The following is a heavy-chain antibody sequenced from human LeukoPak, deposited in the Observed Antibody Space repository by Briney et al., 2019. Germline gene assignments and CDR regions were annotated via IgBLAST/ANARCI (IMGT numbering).Heavy chain of an antibody. CDR3: ATPTGAYYYYMDV. CDR1: GGSISSSSYY. V-gene: IGHV4-39*01. Sequence: PSETLSLTCTVSGGSISSSSYYWGWIRQPPGKGLEWIGSIYYSGSTYYNPSLKSRVTISVDTSKNQFSLKLSSVTAADTAVYYCATPTGAYYYYMDVWGKGTTVTASS. CDR2: IYYSGST. D-gene: IGHD4-11*01. J-gene: IGHJ6*03.